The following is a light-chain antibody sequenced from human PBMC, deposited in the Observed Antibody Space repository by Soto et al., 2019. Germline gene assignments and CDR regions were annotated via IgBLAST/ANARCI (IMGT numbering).Light chain of an antibody. CDR3: SSYTSSSTPYA. J-gene: IGLJ1*01. Sequence: QSALTQPASVSGSPGQSITISCTGTSSDVGGYNYVSWYQQHPGKAPKLMIYEVSNRPSGVSNRFSGSKSGNTASLTISGRQAEDEADYYCSSYTSSSTPYAFGTGTKVTVL. CDR1: SSDVGGYNY. CDR2: EVS. V-gene: IGLV2-14*01.